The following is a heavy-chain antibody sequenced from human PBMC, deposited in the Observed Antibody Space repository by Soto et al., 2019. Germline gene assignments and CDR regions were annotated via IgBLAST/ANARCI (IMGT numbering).Heavy chain of an antibody. D-gene: IGHD2-8*01. CDR1: GYSFIDYF. J-gene: IGHJ4*02. V-gene: IGHV1-2*02. CDR3: ARDMRRGMRVEQPDY. CDR2: IHPNSCIT. Sequence: QVQLVQSGAEVKKPGASMKVSCKSSGYSFIDYFMHWGRQAPGQGLQWVGSIHPNSCITKFSPEFLGRVTLTRDTSLNTAYLELDGLTSDDTGMYFCARDMRRGMRVEQPDYWGQGTLLTVSS.